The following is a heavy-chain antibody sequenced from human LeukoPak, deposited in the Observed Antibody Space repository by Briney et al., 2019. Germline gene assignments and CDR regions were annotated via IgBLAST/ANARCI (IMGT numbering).Heavy chain of an antibody. Sequence: ASVKVSCKASGYTFTSYGISWARQAPGQGLEWMGWISAYNGNTNYAQKLQGRVTMTTDTSTSTSYMELRSLRSDDTAVYYCARGLISTGYYYYCYGMDVWGKGTTVTVSS. V-gene: IGHV1-18*04. D-gene: IGHD1-14*01. CDR3: ARGLISTGYYYYCYGMDV. CDR2: ISAYNGNT. J-gene: IGHJ6*04. CDR1: GYTFTSYG.